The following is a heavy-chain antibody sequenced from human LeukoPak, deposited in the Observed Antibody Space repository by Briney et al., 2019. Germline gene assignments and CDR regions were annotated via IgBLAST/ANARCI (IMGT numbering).Heavy chain of an antibody. CDR2: ISGSGGST. D-gene: IGHD2-21*02. V-gene: IGHV3-23*01. J-gene: IGHJ3*02. Sequence: PGGSLRLSCAASGFTFSSYAMSWVRQAPGKGLEWVSAISGSGGSTYYADSVKGRFTISRDNSKNTLYLQMNSLRAEDTAVYYCAKIAPWHIVVVTAGAFDIWGQGTMVTVSS. CDR3: AKIAPWHIVVVTAGAFDI. CDR1: GFTFSSYA.